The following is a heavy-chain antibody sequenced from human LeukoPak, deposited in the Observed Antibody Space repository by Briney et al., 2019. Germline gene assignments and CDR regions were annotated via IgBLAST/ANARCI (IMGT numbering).Heavy chain of an antibody. Sequence: PSETLSLTCTVSGASVNTDYWSWIRQPPGKGLEWIGYTYNSGSTYYNPSLKSRVTISVDTSNNQFSLKLSSVTAADTAVYYCGNFDIWGQGTMVTVSS. J-gene: IGHJ3*02. CDR2: TYNSGST. CDR3: GNFDI. V-gene: IGHV4-4*08. CDR1: GASVNTDY.